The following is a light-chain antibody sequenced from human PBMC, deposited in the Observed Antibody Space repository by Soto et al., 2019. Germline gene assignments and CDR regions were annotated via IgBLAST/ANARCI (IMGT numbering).Light chain of an antibody. CDR3: QQYGSSPYT. CDR1: QSVSSSY. V-gene: IGKV3-20*01. Sequence: EIVLTQSPGTLSLSPGERATLSCRASQSVSSSYLAWHQQKPGQAPRLLIYDASSRATGIPDRFSGSGSVTDFTLTISRLEPEDFAVYYCQQYGSSPYTFGQGTKLEIK. J-gene: IGKJ2*01. CDR2: DAS.